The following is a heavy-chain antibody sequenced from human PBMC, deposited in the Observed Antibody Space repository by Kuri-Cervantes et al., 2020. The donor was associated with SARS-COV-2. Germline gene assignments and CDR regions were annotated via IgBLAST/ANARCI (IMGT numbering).Heavy chain of an antibody. CDR3: ARRYGGHFHAVAAPGPYYFDY. V-gene: IGHV3-7*01. D-gene: IGHD6-19*01. J-gene: IGHJ4*02. Sequence: GGSLRLSCAASGLTFSSNWMSWVRQAPGKGLEWVANINEDGSAKNYVDSVKSRFTISRDNAKNSLYLQMNNLRVEDTAVFYCARRYGGHFHAVAAPGPYYFDYWGQGTLVTVSS. CDR1: GLTFSSNW. CDR2: INEDGSAK.